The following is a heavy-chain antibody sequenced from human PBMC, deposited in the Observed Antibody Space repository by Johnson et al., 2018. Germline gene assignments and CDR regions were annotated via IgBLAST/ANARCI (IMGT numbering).Heavy chain of an antibody. D-gene: IGHD3-22*01. J-gene: IGHJ3*02. V-gene: IGHV3-66*02. CDR3: ARDSYYDSSGPSSDAFDI. CDR2: IYSGGRT. Sequence: VQLGQAGGGLVQPGGSLGLSCAASGFTVSSNYMSWVRQAPGKGLEWVSGIYSGGRTYYADSVKGRFTISRDNSKNTLYLQMNSLRAEDTAVYYGARDSYYDSSGPSSDAFDIWGQGTMVTVSS. CDR1: GFTVSSNY.